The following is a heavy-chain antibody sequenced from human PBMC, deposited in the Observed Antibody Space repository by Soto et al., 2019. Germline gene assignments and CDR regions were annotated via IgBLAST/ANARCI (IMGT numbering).Heavy chain of an antibody. CDR3: ARGVTAHSRFDY. V-gene: IGHV4-34*01. D-gene: IGHD5-18*01. J-gene: IGHJ4*02. Sequence: QVQLQQWGAGLLKPSETLSLTCAVYGGSFSGYYWSWIRQPPGKGLEWIGEINHSGSTNYNPSLKSRVTISVDTSKNQFSLKLSSVTAADTAVYYCARGVTAHSRFDYWGQGTPVTVSS. CDR1: GGSFSGYY. CDR2: INHSGST.